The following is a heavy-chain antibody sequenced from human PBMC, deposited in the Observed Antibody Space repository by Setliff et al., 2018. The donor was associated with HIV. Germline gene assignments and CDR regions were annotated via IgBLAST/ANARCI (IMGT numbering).Heavy chain of an antibody. D-gene: IGHD2-15*01. CDR3: ARSSRGYCSGGSCYGFDP. CDR2: IYYSGNT. CDR1: GGSISSSSYY. Sequence: SETLSLTCTVSGGSISSSSYYWGWIRQPPGKGLEWIGSIYYSGNTYYNPSLNSRVTISVDTSKNQLSLNVTSVTAADTAVYYCARSSRGYCSGGSCYGFDPWGQGNLVTVSS. V-gene: IGHV4-39*07. J-gene: IGHJ5*02.